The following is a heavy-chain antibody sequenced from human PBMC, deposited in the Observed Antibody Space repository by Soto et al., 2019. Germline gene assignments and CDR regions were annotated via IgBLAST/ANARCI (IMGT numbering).Heavy chain of an antibody. V-gene: IGHV1-18*04. D-gene: IGHD6-25*01. CDR1: GYTFTSYG. CDR3: ARSQGFVVDAAATTDIYFVS. J-gene: IGHJ4*02. CDR2: ISAYNGNT. Sequence: ASVKVSCKASGYTFTSYGISWVRQAPGQGLEWMGWISAYNGNTNYAQKLQGRVTMTTDTSTSTAYMELSSLRSEDTAVYYCARSQGFVVDAAATTDIYFVSWRQGIPV.